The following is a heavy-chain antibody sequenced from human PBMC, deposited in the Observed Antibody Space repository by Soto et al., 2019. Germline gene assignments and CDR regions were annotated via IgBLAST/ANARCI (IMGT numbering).Heavy chain of an antibody. Sequence: QGQLVESGGGVVQPGRSERLSCAASGFTFSSYGMHWVRQAPGKGLEWVAVISYDGSNKYYADSVKGRFTISRDNSKNTLYLQMNSLRAEDTAVYYCALGIDYWGQGTLVTVSS. V-gene: IGHV3-30*03. CDR3: ALGIDY. J-gene: IGHJ4*02. CDR1: GFTFSSYG. CDR2: ISYDGSNK. D-gene: IGHD1-26*01.